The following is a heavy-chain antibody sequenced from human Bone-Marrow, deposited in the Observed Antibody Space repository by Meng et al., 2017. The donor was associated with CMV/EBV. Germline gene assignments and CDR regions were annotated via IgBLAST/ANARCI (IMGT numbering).Heavy chain of an antibody. CDR2: IYYSGST. J-gene: IGHJ4*02. CDR3: ARDESALSWDSNYVGY. V-gene: IGHV4-59*01. Sequence: ETLSLTCTVSGGSISSYYWSWIRQPPGKGLEWIGYIYYSGSTNYNPSLKSRVTISVDTSKNQFSLKLSSVTAADTAVYYCARDESALSWDSNYVGYWGQGTLVTVSS. D-gene: IGHD3-16*02. CDR1: GGSISSYY.